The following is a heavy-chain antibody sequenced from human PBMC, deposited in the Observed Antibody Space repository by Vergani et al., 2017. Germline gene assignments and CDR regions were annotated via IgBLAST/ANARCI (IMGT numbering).Heavy chain of an antibody. CDR2: IIPIFGTA. Sequence: QVQLVQSGAEVKKPGSSVKVSCKASGGTFSSYAISWVRQAPGQGLEWMGRIIPIFGTANYAQKFQGRVTITADESTSTAYMELSSLRSEDTAVYYCARGRMLDYDILTGYPYRGGGGGMDVWGQGTTVTVSS. CDR1: GGTFSSYA. V-gene: IGHV1-69*13. J-gene: IGHJ6*02. CDR3: ARGRMLDYDILTGYPYRGGGGGMDV. D-gene: IGHD3-9*01.